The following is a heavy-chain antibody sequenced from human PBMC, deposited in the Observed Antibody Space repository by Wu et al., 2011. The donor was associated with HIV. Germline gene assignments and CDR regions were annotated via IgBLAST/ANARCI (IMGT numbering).Heavy chain of an antibody. J-gene: IGHJ6*02. D-gene: IGHD1-26*01. V-gene: IGHV1-69*05. CDR3: ARAEPEKSGIVGATGYYYGMDV. Sequence: QVQLVQSGAEVKKPGSSVKVSCKASGGTFSSYAISWVRQAPGQGLEWMGGIIPIFGTANYAQKFQGRVTITTDESTSTAYMELSSLRSEDTAVYYCARAEPEKSGIVGATGYYYGMDVWGQGTTVTVSS. CDR2: IIPIFGTA. CDR1: GGTFSSYA.